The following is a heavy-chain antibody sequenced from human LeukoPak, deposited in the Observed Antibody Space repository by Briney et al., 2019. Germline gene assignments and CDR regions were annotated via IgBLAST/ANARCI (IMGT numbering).Heavy chain of an antibody. J-gene: IGHJ4*02. D-gene: IGHD5-12*01. Sequence: ASVKVSCKASGYTFTDYYMHWVRQTPGQGLEWMGWINPNSGGTNYAQKFQGRVTMTRDTSISTAYMELSRLRSDDTAVYYSAREGYSGYSGEKGFDYWGQGTLVTVSS. V-gene: IGHV1-2*02. CDR2: INPNSGGT. CDR3: AREGYSGYSGEKGFDY. CDR1: GYTFTDYY.